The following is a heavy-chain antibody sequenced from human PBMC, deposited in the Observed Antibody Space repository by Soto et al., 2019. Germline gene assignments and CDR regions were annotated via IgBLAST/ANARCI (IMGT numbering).Heavy chain of an antibody. J-gene: IGHJ6*03. D-gene: IGHD2-15*01. Sequence: SETLSLTCAVYGGSFSGYYWSWIRQPPGKGLEWIGEINHSGSTNYNPSLKSRVTISVDTSKNQFSLKLSSVTAADTAVYYCARGVGPDIVVVVAVSGGQYYMDVWGKGTTVTVSS. CDR2: INHSGST. CDR3: ARGVGPDIVVVVAVSGGQYYMDV. V-gene: IGHV4-34*01. CDR1: GGSFSGYY.